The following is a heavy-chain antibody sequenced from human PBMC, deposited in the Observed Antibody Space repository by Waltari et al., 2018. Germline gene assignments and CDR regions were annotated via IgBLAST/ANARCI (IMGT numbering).Heavy chain of an antibody. D-gene: IGHD6-13*01. CDR3: ARDQIAAAGMTSYYFDY. V-gene: IGHV3-30-3*01. Sequence: VQLLESGGGLVQPGGSLRLSCAASGFTFSSYAMSWVRQAPGKGLEWVAVISYDGSNKYYADSVKGRFTISRDNAKNTLYLQMNSLRAEDTAVYYCARDQIAAAGMTSYYFDYWGQGTLVTVSS. CDR1: GFTFSSYA. CDR2: ISYDGSNK. J-gene: IGHJ4*02.